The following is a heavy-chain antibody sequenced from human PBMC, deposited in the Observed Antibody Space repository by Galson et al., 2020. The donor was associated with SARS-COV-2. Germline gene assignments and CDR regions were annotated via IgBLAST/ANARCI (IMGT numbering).Heavy chain of an antibody. Sequence: METGGSLRLSCKASGYTFTSYGISWVRQAPGQGLEWMGWISAYNGNTNYAQKPQGRATMTTDTSTSTAYMELRSLRSDDTAVYYCAREIPWFGEGGSDYWGQGTLVTVSS. CDR1: GYTFTSYG. V-gene: IGHV1-18*01. D-gene: IGHD3-10*01. J-gene: IGHJ4*02. CDR3: AREIPWFGEGGSDY. CDR2: ISAYNGNT.